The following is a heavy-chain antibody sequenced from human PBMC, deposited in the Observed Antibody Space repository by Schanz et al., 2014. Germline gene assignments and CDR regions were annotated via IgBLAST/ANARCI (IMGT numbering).Heavy chain of an antibody. J-gene: IGHJ4*02. CDR2: ISGSGAST. V-gene: IGHV3-23*01. CDR1: GVTFSSYA. D-gene: IGHD3-10*01. Sequence: EVQLLESGGGFVQPGGSLRLSCVASGVTFSSYAMSWVRQASGKGLKWVSAISGSGASTYYADSVKGRFTISRDNSKNTLYLQMNSLRAEDTAVYYCAKDQGSYGSGSYSYFDYWGQGTLAAVSS. CDR3: AKDQGSYGSGSYSYFDY.